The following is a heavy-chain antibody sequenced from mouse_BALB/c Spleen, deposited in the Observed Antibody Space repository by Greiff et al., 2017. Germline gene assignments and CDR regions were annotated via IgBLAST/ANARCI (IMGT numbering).Heavy chain of an antibody. CDR3: AREDLPYDGYYVFAY. V-gene: IGHV3-6*02. J-gene: IGHJ3*01. Sequence: DVKLQESGPGLVKPSQSLSLTCSVTGYSITSGYYWNWIRQFPGNKLEWMGYISYDGSNNYNPSLKNRISITRDTSKNQFFLKLNSVTTEDTATYYCAREDLPYDGYYVFAYWGQGTLVTVSA. CDR1: GYSITSGYY. D-gene: IGHD2-3*01. CDR2: ISYDGSN.